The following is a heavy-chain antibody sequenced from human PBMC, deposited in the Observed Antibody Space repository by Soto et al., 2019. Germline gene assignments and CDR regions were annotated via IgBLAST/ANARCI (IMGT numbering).Heavy chain of an antibody. CDR3: ARDSPAWQQLYLNYYYYGMDD. D-gene: IGHD6-13*01. V-gene: IGHV3-30-3*01. CDR2: ISYDGSNK. CDR1: GFTFSSYA. J-gene: IGHJ6*02. Sequence: QVQLVESGGGVVQPGRSLRLSCAASGFTFSSYAMHWVRQAPGKGLEWVAVISYDGSNKYYADSVKGRFTISRDNSKNTLYLQMNSLRAEDTAVYYCARDSPAWQQLYLNYYYYGMDDWGQGTTVTVSS.